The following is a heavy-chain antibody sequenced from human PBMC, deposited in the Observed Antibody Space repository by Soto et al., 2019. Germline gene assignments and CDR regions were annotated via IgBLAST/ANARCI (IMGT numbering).Heavy chain of an antibody. CDR2: INHSGST. CDR1: GGTFSGYC. D-gene: IGHD6-19*01. CDR3: ARSIAVAGINYFDY. J-gene: IGHJ4*02. Sequence: SETLSLTCAVYGGTFSGYCWSWIRQHPGKGLEWIGEINHSGSTNYNPSRKSRVTISVDTSKNQFSLKLSSVTAADTAVYYCARSIAVAGINYFDYWGQGTLFTVSS. V-gene: IGHV4-34*01.